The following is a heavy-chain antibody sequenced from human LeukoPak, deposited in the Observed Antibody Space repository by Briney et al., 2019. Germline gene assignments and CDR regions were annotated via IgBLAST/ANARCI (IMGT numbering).Heavy chain of an antibody. CDR2: IKQDGSEK. CDR3: AREGPFLVVVMTAFDI. CDR1: GFSFSSFW. V-gene: IGHV3-7*01. Sequence: GGSLRLSCAASGFSFSSFWMSWVRQAPGKGLEWVANIKQDGSEKYYVDSVKGRFTISRDNAKNSLYLQMNSLRAEDTAVYYCAREGPFLVVVMTAFDIWGQGTMVTVSS. D-gene: IGHD3-22*01. J-gene: IGHJ3*02.